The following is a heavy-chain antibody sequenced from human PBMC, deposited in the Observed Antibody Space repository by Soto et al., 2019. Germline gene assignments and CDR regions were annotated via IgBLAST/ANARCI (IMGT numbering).Heavy chain of an antibody. CDR2: INPNSGGT. Sequence: VSSVKVSCKASGYTFTGDYMHWVRQAPGQGLEWMGWINPNSGGTNYAQKFQGRVTMTRDTSISTAYMELSRLRSDDTAVYYCARDRPEYSSSWYPTLTYYFDYWGQGTLVTVSS. V-gene: IGHV1-2*02. CDR3: ARDRPEYSSSWYPTLTYYFDY. J-gene: IGHJ4*02. CDR1: GYTFTGDY. D-gene: IGHD6-13*01.